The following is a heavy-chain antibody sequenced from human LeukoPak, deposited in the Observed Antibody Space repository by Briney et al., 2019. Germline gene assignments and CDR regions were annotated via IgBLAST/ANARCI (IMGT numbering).Heavy chain of an antibody. CDR1: GYTFTGYY. D-gene: IGHD7-27*01. V-gene: IGHV1-2*02. Sequence: ASVKVSCKASGYTFTGYYMHWVRQAPGHGLEWMGWINPNSGGTNYAQKFQGRVTMTRDTSISTAYMELSRLRSDDTAVYYCARDPNWGSGAFDIWGQGTMVTVSS. J-gene: IGHJ3*02. CDR3: ARDPNWGSGAFDI. CDR2: INPNSGGT.